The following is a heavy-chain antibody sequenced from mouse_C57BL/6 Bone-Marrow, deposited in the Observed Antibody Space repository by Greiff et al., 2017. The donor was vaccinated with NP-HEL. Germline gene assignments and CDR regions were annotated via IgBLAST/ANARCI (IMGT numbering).Heavy chain of an antibody. CDR2: IDPENGDT. J-gene: IGHJ1*03. V-gene: IGHV14-4*01. Sequence: EVQLQQSGAELVRPGASVKLSCTASGFNIKDDYMHWVKQRPEQGLEWIGWIDPENGDTEYASKFQGKATITADTSSNTAYLQLSSLTSDDTAVYYCTTVITTWYFDVWGTGTTVTVSS. CDR3: TTVITTWYFDV. CDR1: GFNIKDDY. D-gene: IGHD1-1*01.